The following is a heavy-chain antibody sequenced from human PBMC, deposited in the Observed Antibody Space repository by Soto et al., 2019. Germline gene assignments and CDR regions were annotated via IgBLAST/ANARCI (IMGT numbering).Heavy chain of an antibody. D-gene: IGHD3-16*01. V-gene: IGHV2-5*02. CDR3: AHIMITFGGVTALDAFDF. J-gene: IGHJ3*01. CDR2: IYWDNDK. CDR1: GFSLYTSRVG. Sequence: SGPTLVNPTQTLTLICTFSGFSLYTSRVGVAWIRQPPGKALEWLAIIYWDNDKRYSPSLESRLAITKDTSKNQVVLTMTNLDPVDTATYYCAHIMITFGGVTALDAFDFWGQGTMVTVSS.